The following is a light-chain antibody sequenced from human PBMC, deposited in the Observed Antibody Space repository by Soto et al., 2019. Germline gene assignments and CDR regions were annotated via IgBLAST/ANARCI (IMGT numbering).Light chain of an antibody. V-gene: IGKV3-20*01. CDR1: QSISKSN. J-gene: IGKJ1*01. CDR3: QQYDSPRGT. Sequence: EIVLTQSPCTLSLSPGEGAALSCRASQSISKSNLAWYQQKPGQAPRLLVYAASSRATGIPVRFSGSGSGTDFTLTISRLEPEDFAIYYCQQYDSPRGTLGQGTKVDIK. CDR2: AAS.